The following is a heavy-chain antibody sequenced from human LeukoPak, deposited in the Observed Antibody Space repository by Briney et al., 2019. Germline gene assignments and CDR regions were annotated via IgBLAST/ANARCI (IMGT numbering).Heavy chain of an antibody. D-gene: IGHD4-17*01. CDR3: AREGLEVTTYNWFDP. Sequence: ASVKVSCKASGYTFTGYYMHWVRQTPGQGLEWMGWINPNSGGTNYAQKFQGRVTMTRDTSISTAYMELSRLRSDDTAVYYCAREGLEVTTYNWFDPWGRGTLVTVSS. J-gene: IGHJ5*02. CDR1: GYTFTGYY. CDR2: INPNSGGT. V-gene: IGHV1-2*02.